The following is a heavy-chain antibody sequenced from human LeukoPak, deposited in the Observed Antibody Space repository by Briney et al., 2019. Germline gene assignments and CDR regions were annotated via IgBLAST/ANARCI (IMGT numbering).Heavy chain of an antibody. Sequence: ASVKVSCKASGYTFTDYYMHWVRQAPGQGLEWMGWINPNNGGTYSTQKFQGWVTMTRDTSISTAYMELSRLTSDDTAAYYCARANPLHCSSTSCLFDYWGQGSLVTVSS. CDR2: INPNNGGT. V-gene: IGHV1-2*04. CDR3: ARANPLHCSSTSCLFDY. J-gene: IGHJ4*02. D-gene: IGHD2-2*01. CDR1: GYTFTDYY.